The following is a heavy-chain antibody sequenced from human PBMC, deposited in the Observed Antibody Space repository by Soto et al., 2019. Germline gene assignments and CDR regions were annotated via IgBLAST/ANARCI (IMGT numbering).Heavy chain of an antibody. CDR1: GGTFSTYA. Sequence: QVQLVQSGAEVRKPGSSVMVSCKASGGTFSTYAISWVRQAPGQGLEWMGGIIPIFGTANHAQKFQGRVTITADESTSTAYMYLSSLRSEDTAVYYCARGWGYDSSDYYYAYWGQGTLVTVSS. J-gene: IGHJ4*02. V-gene: IGHV1-69*01. CDR2: IIPIFGTA. D-gene: IGHD3-22*01. CDR3: ARGWGYDSSDYYYAY.